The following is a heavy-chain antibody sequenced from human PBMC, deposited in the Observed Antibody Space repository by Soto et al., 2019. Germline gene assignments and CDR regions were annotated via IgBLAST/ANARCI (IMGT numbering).Heavy chain of an antibody. J-gene: IGHJ4*02. CDR2: IYYSGST. Sequence: QLQLQESGPGLVKPSETLSLTCTVSGGSISSSSYYWVWNRQPPGKVLEWIGSIYYSGSTYYNPSLKSRVTIAVDTSKNQFSLKLSSVTAADTAVYYCASMPPAVADDYWGQGTLVTVSS. D-gene: IGHD2-2*01. CDR1: GGSISSSSYY. V-gene: IGHV4-39*01. CDR3: ASMPPAVADDY.